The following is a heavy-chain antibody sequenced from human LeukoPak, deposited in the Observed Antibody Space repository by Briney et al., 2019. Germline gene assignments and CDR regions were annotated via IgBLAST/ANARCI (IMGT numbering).Heavy chain of an antibody. V-gene: IGHV4-34*01. CDR3: AGRRDRKTTVTTRLVDV. J-gene: IGHJ6*04. CDR1: GGSFSGYY. D-gene: IGHD4-11*01. Sequence: SETLSLTCAVYGGSFSGYYWSWIRQPPGKGLEWIGEINHSGSTNYNPSLKSRVTISVDTSKNQFSLKLSSVTAADTAVYYCAGRRDRKTTVTTRLVDVWGKGTTVTVSS. CDR2: INHSGST.